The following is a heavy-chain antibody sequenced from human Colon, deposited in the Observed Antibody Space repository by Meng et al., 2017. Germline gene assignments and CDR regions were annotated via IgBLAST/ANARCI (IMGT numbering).Heavy chain of an antibody. D-gene: IGHD3-22*01. J-gene: IGHJ3*02. CDR2: IYSGGST. CDR3: ARDRINDYYVGSGYSRTPREAFDI. Sequence: GGSLRLSCAASGFTVSSNYMSWVRQAPGKGLEWVSVIYSGGSTYYADSVKGRFTISRDNSKNTLYLKMNSLRAEDTAVYYCARDRINDYYVGSGYSRTPREAFDIWGQGTMVTVSS. CDR1: GFTVSSNY. V-gene: IGHV3-53*01.